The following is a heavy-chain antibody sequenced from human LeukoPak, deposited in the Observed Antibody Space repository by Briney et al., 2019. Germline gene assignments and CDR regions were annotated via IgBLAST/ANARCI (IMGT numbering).Heavy chain of an antibody. V-gene: IGHV4-38-2*02. CDR2: IYHSGST. CDR1: GYSINSGYY. D-gene: IGHD3-3*01. CDR3: ARGYYDFWSGYYTAKYYFDY. Sequence: SETLSLTCTVSGYSINSGYYWVWIRQPPGKGLEWIGSIYHSGSTYYNPSLKGRVTISVDTSKNQFSLKLSSVTAADTAVYYCARGYYDFWSGYYTAKYYFDYWGQGTLVTVSS. J-gene: IGHJ4*02.